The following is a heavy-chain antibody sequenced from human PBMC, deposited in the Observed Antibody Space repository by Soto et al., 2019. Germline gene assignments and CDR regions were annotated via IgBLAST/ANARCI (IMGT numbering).Heavy chain of an antibody. V-gene: IGHV4-39*01. J-gene: IGHJ6*02. Sequence: SETLSLTCSVSGNSVSSSDYYWAWIRQPPGKGLEWIGSMLYSGLTYYNPSLKSRVTLSVDTSKNQFPVRLNSVTASDTAVYYCAPLSVSLSGPYGIHVWGQGTTVTVSS. CDR2: MLYSGLT. CDR3: APLSVSLSGPYGIHV. CDR1: GNSVSSSDYY. D-gene: IGHD2-15*01.